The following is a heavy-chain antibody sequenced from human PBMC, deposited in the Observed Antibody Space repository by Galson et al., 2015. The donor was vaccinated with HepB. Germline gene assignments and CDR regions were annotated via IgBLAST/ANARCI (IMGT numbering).Heavy chain of an antibody. Sequence: SLRLSCAASGFTFRSYAMSWVRQAPGKGLEWVSAISGSGGSTYYADSVKGRFTISRDNSKNTLYRQMNSLRAEDTAVYYCAKGVDFWCGYYRYWGQGTLVTVSS. CDR1: GFTFRSYA. J-gene: IGHJ4*02. CDR2: ISGSGGST. V-gene: IGHV3-23*01. D-gene: IGHD3-3*01. CDR3: AKGVDFWCGYYRY.